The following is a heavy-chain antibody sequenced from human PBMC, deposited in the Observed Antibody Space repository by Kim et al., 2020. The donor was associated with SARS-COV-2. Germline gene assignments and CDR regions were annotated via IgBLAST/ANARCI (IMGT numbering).Heavy chain of an antibody. CDR2: INHSGST. CDR1: GGSFSGYY. V-gene: IGHV4-34*01. D-gene: IGHD4-17*01. CDR3: ARMGFVIPTVKYGMDV. J-gene: IGHJ6*02. Sequence: SETLSLTCAVYGGSFSGYYWSWIRQPPGKGLEWIGEINHSGSTNYNPSLKSRVTISVDTSKNQFSLKLSSVTAADTAVYYCARMGFVIPTVKYGMDVWGQGTTVTVSS.